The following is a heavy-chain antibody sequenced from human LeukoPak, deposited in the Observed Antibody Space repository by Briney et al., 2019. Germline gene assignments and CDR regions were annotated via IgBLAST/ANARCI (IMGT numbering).Heavy chain of an antibody. J-gene: IGHJ4*02. D-gene: IGHD3-16*01. CDR2: ISTTSGLR. Sequence: PGGCLRLSCAASGFTFSDYYMTWIPRAPGEGREWVSYISTTSGLRKYADSARGGFTLSRDNAKNSLYLQMNDLRDEDTAVYYCARGSPPGDWGQATLVTVSS. V-gene: IGHV3-11*03. CDR1: GFTFSDYY. CDR3: ARGSPPGD.